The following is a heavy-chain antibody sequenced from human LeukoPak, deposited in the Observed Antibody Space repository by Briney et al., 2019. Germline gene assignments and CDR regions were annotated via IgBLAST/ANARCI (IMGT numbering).Heavy chain of an antibody. J-gene: IGHJ6*02. CDR2: ISSSSSYI. V-gene: IGHV3-21*01. CDR3: ARDDGDYDAYAGYYGMDV. D-gene: IGHD4-17*01. CDR1: GFTFSSYS. Sequence: GGSLRLSCAASGFTFSSYSMNWVRQAPGKGLEWVSSISSSSSYIYYADSVKGRFTISRDNAKNSLYLQMNSLRAEDTPVYYCARDDGDYDAYAGYYGMDVWGQGTTVTVSS.